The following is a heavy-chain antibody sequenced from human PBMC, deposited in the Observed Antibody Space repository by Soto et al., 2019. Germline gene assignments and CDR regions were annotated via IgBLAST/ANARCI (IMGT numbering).Heavy chain of an antibody. CDR2: ISAYNGNS. CDR3: ARGGQYYDASGYAN. V-gene: IGHV1-18*01. J-gene: IGHJ4*02. Sequence: QVKLVQSGAEVKKPGASIKVSCKASGYSFATSGMTWVRQAPGQGLEWVGWISAYNGNSNYDQNLQDRVTMTTVKSTTTAYLELRNLRYDDSAVYYCARGGQYYDASGYANWGQGTLVTVSS. CDR1: GYSFATSG. D-gene: IGHD3-22*01.